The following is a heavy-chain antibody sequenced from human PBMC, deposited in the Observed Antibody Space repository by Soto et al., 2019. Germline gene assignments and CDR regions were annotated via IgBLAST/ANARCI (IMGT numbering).Heavy chain of an antibody. CDR3: AKGRYSSSWSLAPYYYHGMDV. V-gene: IGHV3-23*01. CDR1: GFTFSSYA. CDR2: ISGSGGST. J-gene: IGHJ6*02. D-gene: IGHD6-13*01. Sequence: GGSLRLSCAASGFTFSSYAMSWVRQAPGKGLEWVSAISGSGGSTYYADSVKGRFTISRDNSKNTLYLQMNSLRAEDTAVYYCAKGRYSSSWSLAPYYYHGMDVWGQGTTVTVSS.